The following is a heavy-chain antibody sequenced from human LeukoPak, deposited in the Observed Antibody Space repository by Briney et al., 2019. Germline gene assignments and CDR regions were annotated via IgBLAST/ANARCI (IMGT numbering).Heavy chain of an antibody. D-gene: IGHD3-22*01. CDR3: ARFGSSYYDSSGYFMSFDY. CDR1: GGTFSSYA. J-gene: IGHJ4*02. CDR2: IIPIFGTA. V-gene: IGHV1-69*05. Sequence: SVKVSCKASGGTFSSYAISWVRQAPGQGLEWMGGIIPIFGTANYAQKFQGRVTITTDESTSTAYMELGSLRSEDTAVYYCARFGSSYYDSSGYFMSFDYWGQGTLVTVSS.